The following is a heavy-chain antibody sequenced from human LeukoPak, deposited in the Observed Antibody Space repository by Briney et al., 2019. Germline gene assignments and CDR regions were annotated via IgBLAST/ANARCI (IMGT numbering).Heavy chain of an antibody. J-gene: IGHJ4*02. D-gene: IGHD5-18*01. Sequence: KFQGRVTMTTDTSTSTAYMELRSLRSDDTAVYYCARGGIQIWTPHYLDSWGQGTLVTVSS. CDR3: ARGGIQIWTPHYLDS. V-gene: IGHV1-18*01.